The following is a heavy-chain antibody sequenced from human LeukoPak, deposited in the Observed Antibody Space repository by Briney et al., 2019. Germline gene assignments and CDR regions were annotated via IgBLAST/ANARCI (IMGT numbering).Heavy chain of an antibody. J-gene: IGHJ4*02. D-gene: IGHD5-12*01. CDR1: GSTFTGYY. V-gene: IGHV1-18*04. CDR3: ARDSGDDTSRKFDY. Sequence: GASVKVSCKASGSTFTGYYMHWVRQAPGHRLEWMGWISAYNGNTNYAQKLQRRVTMTTDTSTRTAYMELRSLRSDDTAVYYCARDSGDDTSRKFDYWGQGTLVTVSS. CDR2: ISAYNGNT.